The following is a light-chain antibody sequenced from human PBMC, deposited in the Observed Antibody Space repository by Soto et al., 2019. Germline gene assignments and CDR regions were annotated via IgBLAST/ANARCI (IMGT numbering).Light chain of an antibody. J-gene: IGKJ2*01. V-gene: IGKV1-9*01. CDR1: QGIRSY. Sequence: DIQLTQSPSFLSASVGDRVTITCRASQGIRSYLAWYQQKAGKAPKLLIYAASTLQSGVPSRFSGSGSGAEFTLTTSSLQPEDCATYYCPQLNRYPHTFGQGTKLEIK. CDR3: PQLNRYPHT. CDR2: AAS.